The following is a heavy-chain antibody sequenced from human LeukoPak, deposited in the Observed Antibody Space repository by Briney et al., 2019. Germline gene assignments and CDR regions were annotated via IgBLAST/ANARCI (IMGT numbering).Heavy chain of an antibody. D-gene: IGHD1-26*01. Sequence: PSETLSLTCAVYGGSFTGYYWSWIRHPPGKGLEWTGEINQSGSTNTNPPLTSRVTISLDTSKNQFSLKLSYLTSADTAVYYCARGKNGSYSGFYNWFDPWGQGTLVTVSS. CDR3: ARGKNGSYSGFYNWFDP. CDR1: GGSFTGYY. V-gene: IGHV4-34*01. J-gene: IGHJ5*02. CDR2: INQSGST.